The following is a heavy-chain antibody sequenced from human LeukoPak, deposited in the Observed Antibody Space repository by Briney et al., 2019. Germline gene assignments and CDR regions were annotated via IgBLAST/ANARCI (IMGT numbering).Heavy chain of an antibody. V-gene: IGHV3-48*03. CDR2: ISSGGGTI. CDR3: ARGLRYVLN. CDR1: GFTFGSYA. D-gene: IGHD3-9*01. Sequence: GGSLRLSCAASGFTFGSYARNGVRQAPGKGLEWVSYISSGGGTIYYADSVEGRFTISRDNAKNSLYLQMDSLRAEDTAVYYCARGLRYVLNWGQGTLVTVSS. J-gene: IGHJ4*02.